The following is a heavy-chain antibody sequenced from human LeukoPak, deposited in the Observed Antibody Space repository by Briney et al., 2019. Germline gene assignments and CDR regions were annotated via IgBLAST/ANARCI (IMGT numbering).Heavy chain of an antibody. J-gene: IGHJ5*02. D-gene: IGHD6-19*01. Sequence: GSSVKVSCKASGGTFSSYAISWVRQAPGQGLEWMGRIIPILGIANYAQKFQGRVTITADKSTSTAYMELSSLRSEDTAVYYCARGFGSSGRANWFDPWGQGTPVTVSS. V-gene: IGHV1-69*04. CDR3: ARGFGSSGRANWFDP. CDR2: IIPILGIA. CDR1: GGTFSSYA.